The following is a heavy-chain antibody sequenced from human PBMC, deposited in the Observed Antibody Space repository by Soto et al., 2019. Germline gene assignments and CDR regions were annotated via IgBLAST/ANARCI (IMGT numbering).Heavy chain of an antibody. D-gene: IGHD3-22*01. J-gene: IGHJ3*02. V-gene: IGHV3-30*18. Sequence: QVQLVESGGGVVQPGRSLRLSCAASGFTFSSYGMHWVRQAPGKGLEWVAVISYDGSNKYYADSVKGRFTISRDNSKNTLYLQNNSLRAEDTAVYYCAKDLGYYDSSGSMERGAFDIWGQGTMVTVSS. CDR2: ISYDGSNK. CDR3: AKDLGYYDSSGSMERGAFDI. CDR1: GFTFSSYG.